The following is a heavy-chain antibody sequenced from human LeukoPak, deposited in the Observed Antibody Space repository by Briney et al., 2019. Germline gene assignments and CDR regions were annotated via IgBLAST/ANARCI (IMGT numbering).Heavy chain of an antibody. D-gene: IGHD6-13*01. V-gene: IGHV3-74*01. Sequence: PGGSLRPSCVASGFTFSSHWMHWVRQVPGKGLVWVSRIDYEGGITDYADSVEGRFTISRDNARNTLYLQMNSLRAEDTAVYYCARDSSSWTWGQGTLVTVSS. CDR1: GFTFSSHW. J-gene: IGHJ5*02. CDR3: ARDSSSWT. CDR2: IDYEGGIT.